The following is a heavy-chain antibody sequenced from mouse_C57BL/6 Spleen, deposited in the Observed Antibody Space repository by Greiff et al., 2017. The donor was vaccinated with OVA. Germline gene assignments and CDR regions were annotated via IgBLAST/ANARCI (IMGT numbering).Heavy chain of an antibody. CDR2: IYPGSGST. J-gene: IGHJ4*01. CDR3: AREDYYSKMDY. D-gene: IGHD2-5*01. Sequence: VQLQQPGAELVQPGASVKMSCKASGYTFTSYWITWVKQRPGQGLEWIGDIYPGSGSTNYNEKFKSKATLTVDTSSSTAYMQLSSLTSEDSAVYYCAREDYYSKMDYWGQGTSVTVSS. V-gene: IGHV1-55*01. CDR1: GYTFTSYW.